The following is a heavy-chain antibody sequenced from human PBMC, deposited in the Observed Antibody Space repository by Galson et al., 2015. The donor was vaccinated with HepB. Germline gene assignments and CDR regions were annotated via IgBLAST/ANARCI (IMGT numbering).Heavy chain of an antibody. CDR3: ARAMGLEYNYYYGMDV. J-gene: IGHJ6*02. V-gene: IGHV1-2*02. D-gene: IGHD1-1*01. CDR2: TNPNSGGT. CDR1: GYTFTGYY. Sequence: SVKVSCKASGYTFTGYYMHWVRQAPGQGLEWMGWTNPNSGGTNYAQKFQGRVTMTRDTSISTAYMELSRLRSDDTAVYYCARAMGLEYNYYYGMDVWGQGTTVTVSS.